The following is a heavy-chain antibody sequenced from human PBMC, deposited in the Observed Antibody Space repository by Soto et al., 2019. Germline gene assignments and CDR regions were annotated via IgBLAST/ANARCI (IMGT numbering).Heavy chain of an antibody. CDR1: GGSISSSSFH. D-gene: IGHD6-13*01. Sequence: PSETLSLTCTVSGGSISSSSFHWGWIRQPPGKGLEWIGSIYYRGSTYYSPSLKSRVTISVDTSKNQFYLKLSSVTAADTAVYYCARRERAAGTDWWFDPWGQGTLVT. CDR2: IYYRGST. V-gene: IGHV4-39*01. J-gene: IGHJ5*02. CDR3: ARRERAAGTDWWFDP.